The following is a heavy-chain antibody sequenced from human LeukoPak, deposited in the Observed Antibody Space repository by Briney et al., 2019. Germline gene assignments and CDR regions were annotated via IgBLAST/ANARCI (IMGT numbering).Heavy chain of an antibody. Sequence: RASVKVSCKASGYTFTGYYMHWVRQAPGQGLEWMGWINPNSGGTNYAQKFQGRVTMTRDTSISTAYMELSRLRSDDTAVYYCARGGMVAATRVYYYYYMDVWGKGTTVTVSS. J-gene: IGHJ6*03. CDR1: GYTFTGYY. CDR2: INPNSGGT. CDR3: ARGGMVAATRVYYYYYMDV. D-gene: IGHD2-15*01. V-gene: IGHV1-2*02.